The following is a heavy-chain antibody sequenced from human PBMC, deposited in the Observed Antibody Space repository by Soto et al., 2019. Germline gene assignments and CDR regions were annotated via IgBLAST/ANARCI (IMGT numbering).Heavy chain of an antibody. CDR2: ISAGGSDI. J-gene: IGHJ4*01. CDR1: GFTFIDSY. Sequence: QVQLVESGGGLVKPGGPLRPSCESSGFTFIDSYMSWIRQAPGKGLEWVAYISAGGSDIYYEDSVKGRFTVSRDNTKKSLYLQMSNLRADDTAIYYCASLPQGYYDLSGRLVDYWGHGTLVSVSS. D-gene: IGHD3-22*01. CDR3: ASLPQGYYDLSGRLVDY. V-gene: IGHV3-11*01.